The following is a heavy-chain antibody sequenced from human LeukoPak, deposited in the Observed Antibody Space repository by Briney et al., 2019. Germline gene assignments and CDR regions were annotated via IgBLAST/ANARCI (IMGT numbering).Heavy chain of an antibody. Sequence: GESQKISCKGSGYSFTNYWIGWVRQMPGKGLEWMGIIYPGDSDTRYSPSFQGQVTISADKSISTAYLQWSSLKASDTAMYYCARLGDYDILTGYYNGAFDIWGQGTMVTVSS. CDR3: ARLGDYDILTGYYNGAFDI. V-gene: IGHV5-51*01. CDR2: IYPGDSDT. CDR1: GYSFTNYW. J-gene: IGHJ3*02. D-gene: IGHD3-9*01.